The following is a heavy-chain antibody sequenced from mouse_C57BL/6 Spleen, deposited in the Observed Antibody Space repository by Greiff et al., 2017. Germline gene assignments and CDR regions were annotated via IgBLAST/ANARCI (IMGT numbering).Heavy chain of an antibody. Sequence: VQLQQSGPELVKPGASVKISCKASGYTFTDYYMNWVKQSHGKSLEWIGDINPNNGGTSYNQKFKGKAKLTVDKSSSTAYMELRSLTSEDSAVYYCARGNYYGSRGDYWGQGTTLTVSS. CDR1: GYTFTDYY. CDR3: ARGNYYGSRGDY. J-gene: IGHJ2*01. D-gene: IGHD1-1*01. CDR2: INPNNGGT. V-gene: IGHV1-26*01.